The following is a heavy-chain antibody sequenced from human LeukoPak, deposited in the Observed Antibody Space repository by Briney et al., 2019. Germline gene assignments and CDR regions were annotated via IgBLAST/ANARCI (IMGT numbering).Heavy chain of an antibody. J-gene: IGHJ4*02. Sequence: ASVKVSCKTSGYTFSSYGVVWARQAPGQGLEWMGWSSPYKGDSKFAEKFQGRVTMTTDTSTSTAFMELRSLRSDDTGVYYCARVSYNTGWNGDYWGQGTLVTVSS. CDR1: GYTFSSYG. CDR2: SSPYKGDS. D-gene: IGHD6-19*01. CDR3: ARVSYNTGWNGDY. V-gene: IGHV1-18*01.